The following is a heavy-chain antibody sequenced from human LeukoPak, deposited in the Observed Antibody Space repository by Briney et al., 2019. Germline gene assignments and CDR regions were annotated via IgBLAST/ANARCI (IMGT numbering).Heavy chain of an antibody. Sequence: MSSETLSLTCTVSGGSISSSSYYWGWIRQPPGKGLEWIGSIYYSGSTYYNPSLKSRVTISVDTSKNQFSLKLSSVTAADTAVYYCARGLGAPFYYFDYWGQGTLVTVSS. CDR1: GGSISSSSYY. D-gene: IGHD3-10*01. V-gene: IGHV4-39*07. CDR2: IYYSGST. CDR3: ARGLGAPFYYFDY. J-gene: IGHJ4*02.